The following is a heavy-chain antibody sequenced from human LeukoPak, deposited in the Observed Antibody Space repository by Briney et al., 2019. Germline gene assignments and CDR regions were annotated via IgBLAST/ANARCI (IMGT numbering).Heavy chain of an antibody. V-gene: IGHV3-9*01. D-gene: IGHD2-2*01. Sequence: GGSLRLSCAASGFTFDDYAMHWVRQAPGKGLEGVSGISWNSGSIGYADSVKGRFTISRDNAKNSLYLQMNSLRAEDTAVYYCAREPSWDPIGYYYYGMDVWGQGTTVTVSS. CDR1: GFTFDDYA. CDR3: AREPSWDPIGYYYYGMDV. J-gene: IGHJ6*02. CDR2: ISWNSGSI.